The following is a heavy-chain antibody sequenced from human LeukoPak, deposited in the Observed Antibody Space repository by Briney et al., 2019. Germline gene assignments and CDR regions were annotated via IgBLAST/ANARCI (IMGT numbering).Heavy chain of an antibody. D-gene: IGHD4-17*01. Sequence: KPSETLSLTCAVSGYSISSGYYWGWIRQPPGKGLEWIGNIYHSGNTYYNPSLKSRVTISVDTSKNRFSLKLSSVTASDTAVYYCARISPYYGDYPQYYYYYMGVWGKGTTVTVSS. J-gene: IGHJ6*03. CDR2: IYHSGNT. CDR3: ARISPYYGDYPQYYYYYMGV. V-gene: IGHV4-38-2*01. CDR1: GYSISSGYY.